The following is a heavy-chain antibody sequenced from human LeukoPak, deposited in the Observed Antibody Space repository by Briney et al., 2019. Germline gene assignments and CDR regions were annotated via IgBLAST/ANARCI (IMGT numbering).Heavy chain of an antibody. CDR3: ARVLRWTDAFDI. CDR2: MNPNSGNT. Sequence: ASVKVSCKASGYTFTSYDINWVRQATGQGLEWMGWMNPNSGNTGYAQKFQGRVTITRNTSRSTAYMELSSLRSEDTAVYYCARVLRWTDAFDIWGQGTMVTVSS. V-gene: IGHV1-8*03. D-gene: IGHD4-23*01. J-gene: IGHJ3*02. CDR1: GYTFTSYD.